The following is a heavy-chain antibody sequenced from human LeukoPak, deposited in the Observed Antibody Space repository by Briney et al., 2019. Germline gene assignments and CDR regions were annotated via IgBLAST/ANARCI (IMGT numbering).Heavy chain of an antibody. V-gene: IGHV4-39*01. Sequence: SETLSLTCTVSGGSISSSSYYWGWIRQPPGKGLEWIGSIYYSGSTYHNPSLKSRITISVDTSKNQFSLKLSSVTAADTAAYYCASKPKGYCTNGVCYSVFDYWGQGTLVTVSS. CDR2: IYYSGST. CDR3: ASKPKGYCTNGVCYSVFDY. CDR1: GGSISSSSYY. D-gene: IGHD2-8*01. J-gene: IGHJ4*02.